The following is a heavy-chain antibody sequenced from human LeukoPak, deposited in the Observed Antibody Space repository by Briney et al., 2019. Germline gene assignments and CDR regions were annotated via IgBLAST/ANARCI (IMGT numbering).Heavy chain of an antibody. D-gene: IGHD2-2*01. CDR1: GGSISSYY. CDR3: ARAFCSSTSCYDWFDP. V-gene: IGHV4-4*07. Sequence: PSETLSLTCTVSGGSISSYYWSWIRQPAGKGLEWIGRIYTSGSTNYNPSLKSRVTMSVDTSKNQFSLKLSSVTAADTAVYYCARAFCSSTSCYDWFDPWGQGTLVTVSS. J-gene: IGHJ5*02. CDR2: IYTSGST.